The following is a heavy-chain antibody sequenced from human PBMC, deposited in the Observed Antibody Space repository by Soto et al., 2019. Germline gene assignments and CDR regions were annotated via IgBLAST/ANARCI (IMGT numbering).Heavy chain of an antibody. V-gene: IGHV3-30-3*01. CDR1: GFTFSSYA. Sequence: QVQLVESGGGVVQPGRSLRLSCAASGFTFSSYAMHWVRQAPGKGLEWVAVISYDGSNKYYADSVKGRFTISRDNSKNTLYLQMNSLRAEDTAVYYCARDRSACGGDCQHFDSWGQGTLVTVSS. CDR3: ARDRSACGGDCQHFDS. CDR2: ISYDGSNK. D-gene: IGHD2-21*02. J-gene: IGHJ4*02.